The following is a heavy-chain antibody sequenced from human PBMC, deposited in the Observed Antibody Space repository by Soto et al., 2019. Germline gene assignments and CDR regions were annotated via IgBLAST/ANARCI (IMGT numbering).Heavy chain of an antibody. J-gene: IGHJ6*02. CDR1: GGSISSXX. CDR3: ARARYHLLHPYYYGMDV. V-gene: IGHV4-59*01. Sequence: QVQLQESXPGLVKPSETLSLTCTVSGGSISSXXWXXIRQSPGKGLEWIGYIHFSGSTKSNPSLKSRVXXXXXXXXXXXXXXXXXXXXXXXAVYFCARARYHLLHPYYYGMDVWGQGTTVTVXS. D-gene: IGHD2-2*01. CDR2: IHFSGST.